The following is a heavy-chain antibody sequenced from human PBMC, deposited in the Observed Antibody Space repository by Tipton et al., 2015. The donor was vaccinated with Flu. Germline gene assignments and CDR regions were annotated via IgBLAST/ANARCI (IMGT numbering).Heavy chain of an antibody. J-gene: IGHJ4*02. CDR1: GFTFSSYS. D-gene: IGHD3-9*01. V-gene: IGHV3-21*01. CDR2: ISSSSSYI. Sequence: SLRLSCAASGFTFSSYSMNWVRQAPGKGLEWVSSISSSSSYIYYADSVKGRFTISRDNAKNSLYLQMNSLRAEDTAVYYCARDFERVLSPHDYWGQGTLVTVSS. CDR3: ARDFERVLSPHDY.